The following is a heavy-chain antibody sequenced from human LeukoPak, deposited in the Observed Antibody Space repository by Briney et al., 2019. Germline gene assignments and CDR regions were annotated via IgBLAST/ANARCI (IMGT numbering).Heavy chain of an antibody. J-gene: IGHJ5*02. D-gene: IGHD3-10*01. CDR3: ARGVGFFTMVRGVIMSDNWFDP. CDR2: IYYSGST. CDR1: GGSISSGGYY. Sequence: SQTLSLTCTVSGGSISSGGYYWSWIRQHPGKGLEWIGYIYYSGSTYYNPSLKSRVTISVDTSKNQFSLKLSPVTAADTAVYYCARGVGFFTMVRGVIMSDNWFDPWGQGTLVTVSS. V-gene: IGHV4-31*03.